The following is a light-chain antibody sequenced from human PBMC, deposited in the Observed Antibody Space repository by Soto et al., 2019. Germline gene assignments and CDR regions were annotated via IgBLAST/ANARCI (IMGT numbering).Light chain of an antibody. CDR1: QTVGSF. CDR3: QQCRKWPTT. CDR2: DAS. V-gene: IGKV3-11*01. Sequence: EIVLTQSPATLSFSPGERATLSCRASQTVGSFLAWYQQKPGQAPRLLIHDASYRATGIPARFSGSGSGTDFTLTISSLEPEDFAVYYCQQCRKWPTTFGQGTRLEIK. J-gene: IGKJ5*01.